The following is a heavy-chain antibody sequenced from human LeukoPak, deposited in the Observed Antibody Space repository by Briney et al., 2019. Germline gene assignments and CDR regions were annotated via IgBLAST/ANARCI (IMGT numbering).Heavy chain of an antibody. CDR3: ARDGSLHCSSTSCYSAYSYYGLDV. D-gene: IGHD2-2*01. CDR2: ITNSGSTK. V-gene: IGHV3-11*01. Sequence: GGSLRLSCAASGFSFDDYTMHWVRQAPGKGLEWVSYITNSGSTKYYADSVEGRFTISRDNAKNSLYLQMNSLSAEDTAVYYCARDGSLHCSSTSCYSAYSYYGLDVWGQGTTVTVSS. J-gene: IGHJ6*02. CDR1: GFSFDDYT.